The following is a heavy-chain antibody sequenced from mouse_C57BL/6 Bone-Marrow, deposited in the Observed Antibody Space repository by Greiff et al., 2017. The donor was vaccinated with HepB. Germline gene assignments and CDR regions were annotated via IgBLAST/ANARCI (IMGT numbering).Heavy chain of an antibody. D-gene: IGHD1-1*01. CDR2: IRLKSDNYAT. V-gene: IGHV6-3*01. CDR3: TGHYGSSYVGYWYFDV. Sequence: EVQLVESGGGLVQPGGSMKLSCVASGFTFSNYWMNWVRQSPEKGLEWVAQIRLKSDNYATHYAESVKGRFTISRDDSKSSVDLQMNNLRAEDTGIYYCTGHYGSSYVGYWYFDVWGTGTTVTVSS. J-gene: IGHJ1*03. CDR1: GFTFSNYW.